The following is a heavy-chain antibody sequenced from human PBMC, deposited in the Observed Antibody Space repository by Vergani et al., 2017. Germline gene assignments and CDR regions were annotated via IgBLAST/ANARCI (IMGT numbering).Heavy chain of an antibody. Sequence: QVQLQESGPGLVKPSETLSLTCTVSGGSISSSSYYWGWIRKPPGKGLEWIGSIYYSGSTYDNPSLKSRVTISVDPSKNQFSLKLSSVTAADTAVYYCARDYYNYYYYYMDVWGKGTTVTVSS. CDR1: GGSISSSSYY. V-gene: IGHV4-39*02. CDR3: ARDYYNYYYYYMDV. CDR2: IYYSGST. J-gene: IGHJ6*03. D-gene: IGHD1-26*01.